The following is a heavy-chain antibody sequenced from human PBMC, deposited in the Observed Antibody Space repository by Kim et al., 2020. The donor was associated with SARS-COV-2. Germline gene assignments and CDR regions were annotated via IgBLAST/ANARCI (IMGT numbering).Heavy chain of an antibody. D-gene: IGHD1-26*01. Sequence: YYADSVKGRFTISRDNSKNTLYLQMNSLRAEDTAVYYCAKVGDSGSYFVYWGQGTLVTVSS. V-gene: IGHV3-23*01. J-gene: IGHJ4*02. CDR3: AKVGDSGSYFVY.